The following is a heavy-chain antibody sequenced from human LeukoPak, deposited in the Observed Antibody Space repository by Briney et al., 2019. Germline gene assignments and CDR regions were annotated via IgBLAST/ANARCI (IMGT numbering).Heavy chain of an antibody. D-gene: IGHD6-13*01. CDR1: GFTFSSYA. CDR2: ISYDGSNK. CDR3: ARGSSSWYGYYFDY. V-gene: IGHV3-30-3*01. J-gene: IGHJ4*02. Sequence: GGSLRLSCAASGFTFSSYAMHWVRQAPGKGLEWVAVISYDGSNKYYADSVKGRFTISRDNSKNTLYLQMNSLRAEDTAVYYCARGSSSWYGYYFDYWGQGTLVTVSS.